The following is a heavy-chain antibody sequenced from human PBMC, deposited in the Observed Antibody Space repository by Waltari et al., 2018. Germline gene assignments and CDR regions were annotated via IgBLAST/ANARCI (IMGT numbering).Heavy chain of an antibody. J-gene: IGHJ3*02. Sequence: QVQLVQSGAEVQKPGASVKVSCKASGYTFTSYYMHWVRQAPGQGLEWMGIINPSGGSTSYAQKFQGRVTMTRDTSTSTVYMELSSLRSEDTAVYYCASLWVEGIVGGHDAFDIWGQGTMVTVSS. CDR1: GYTFTSYY. D-gene: IGHD1-26*01. CDR2: INPSGGST. V-gene: IGHV1-46*01. CDR3: ASLWVEGIVGGHDAFDI.